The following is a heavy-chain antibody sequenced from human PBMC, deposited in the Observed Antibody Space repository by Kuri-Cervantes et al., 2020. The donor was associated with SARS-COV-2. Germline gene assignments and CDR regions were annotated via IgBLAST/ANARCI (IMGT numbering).Heavy chain of an antibody. Sequence: GGSLRLSCAASGFTFSNYAIHWVRQAPGKGLEWVSSISSSSSYIYYADSVKGRFTISRDNAKNSLYLQMNSLRAEDTAVYYCAKNGGILDYYMDVWGKGTTVTVSS. J-gene: IGHJ6*03. CDR1: GFTFSNYA. V-gene: IGHV3-21*04. D-gene: IGHD3-9*01. CDR3: AKNGGILDYYMDV. CDR2: ISSSSSYI.